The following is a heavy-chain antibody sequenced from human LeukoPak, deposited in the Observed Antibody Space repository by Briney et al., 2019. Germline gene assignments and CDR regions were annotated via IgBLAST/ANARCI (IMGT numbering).Heavy chain of an antibody. CDR3: AKDSGSGTYYSYGYFDL. D-gene: IGHD3-10*01. J-gene: IGHJ2*01. V-gene: IGHV3-9*01. CDR1: GFTFSTYV. Sequence: PGGSLRLSCAASGFTFSTYVMTWVRQAPGKGLEWVSSISWNSGSMGYADSVTGRFTISRDNAKNSLYLQMNSLRPEDTALYYCAKDSGSGTYYSYGYFDLWGRGTLVTVSS. CDR2: ISWNSGSM.